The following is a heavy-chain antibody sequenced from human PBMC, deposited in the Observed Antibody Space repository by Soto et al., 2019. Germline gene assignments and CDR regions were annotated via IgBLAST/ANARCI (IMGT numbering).Heavy chain of an antibody. J-gene: IGHJ6*02. Sequence: ASVKASCKESGYSLTSYYRHWVRHSPRQGLEWMGIINPSGGSTSYAQKFQGRVTMTRDTSTSTVYMELSSLRSEDTAVYYCAREGSDGYSSSWYLEYYYGMDVWGQGTTVTVSS. CDR2: INPSGGST. CDR3: AREGSDGYSSSWYLEYYYGMDV. D-gene: IGHD6-13*01. CDR1: GYSLTSYY. V-gene: IGHV1-46*03.